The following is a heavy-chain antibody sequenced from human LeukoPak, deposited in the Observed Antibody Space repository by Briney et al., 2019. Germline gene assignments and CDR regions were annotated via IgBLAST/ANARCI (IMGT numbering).Heavy chain of an antibody. V-gene: IGHV1-18*01. D-gene: IGHD3-22*01. Sequence: EASVKVSCKASGYTFTSYGISWVRQAPGQGLEWMGWISAYNGNTNYAQKLQGRVTMTTDTSTSTAYMELRSLRSDDTAVYYCARVLPPTYYYDSSGYERSYLDYWGQGTLVTVSS. CDR3: ARVLPPTYYYDSSGYERSYLDY. CDR2: ISAYNGNT. J-gene: IGHJ4*02. CDR1: GYTFTSYG.